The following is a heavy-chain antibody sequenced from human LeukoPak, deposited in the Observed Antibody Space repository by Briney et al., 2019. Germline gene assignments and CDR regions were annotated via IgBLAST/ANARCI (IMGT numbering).Heavy chain of an antibody. D-gene: IGHD2-15*01. V-gene: IGHV4-34*01. Sequence: SETLSLTCAVYGGSFSGYYWSWIRQPPGKGLEWIGEINHSGSTNYNPSLKSRVTISVDTSKNQFSLKLSSVTAADTAVYYCVRGRPSRYCSGGSCYNNPYYFDYWGQGTLVTVSS. J-gene: IGHJ4*02. CDR1: GGSFSGYY. CDR3: VRGRPSRYCSGGSCYNNPYYFDY. CDR2: INHSGST.